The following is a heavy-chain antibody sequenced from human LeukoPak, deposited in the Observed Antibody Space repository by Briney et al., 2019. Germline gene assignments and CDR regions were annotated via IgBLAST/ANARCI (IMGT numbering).Heavy chain of an antibody. Sequence: NSSETLSLTCTVTGGSISSYYWSWIRQPPGKGLEWIGYIYYSGSTNYNPSLKSRVTISVDTSKNQFSLKLSSVTAADTAVYYCARAYSSSWYYFDYWGQGTLVTVSS. CDR2: IYYSGST. D-gene: IGHD6-13*01. J-gene: IGHJ4*02. CDR1: GGSISSYY. CDR3: ARAYSSSWYYFDY. V-gene: IGHV4-59*01.